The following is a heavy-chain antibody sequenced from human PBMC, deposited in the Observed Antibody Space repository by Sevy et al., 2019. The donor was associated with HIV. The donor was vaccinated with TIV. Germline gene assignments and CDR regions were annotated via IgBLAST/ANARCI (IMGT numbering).Heavy chain of an antibody. CDR2: ISSSSSYI. CDR1: GLTFSSYS. J-gene: IGHJ6*02. Sequence: GGSLRLSCVASGLTFSSYSMKWVRQAPGKGLEWVSSISSSSSYIYYADSVKGRFTISRDNAKKSLYLQVNSLRAEDTAVYYCARDRDGSGSSGGYGMDVLGQGTTVTVSS. CDR3: ARDRDGSGSSGGYGMDV. V-gene: IGHV3-21*01. D-gene: IGHD3-10*01.